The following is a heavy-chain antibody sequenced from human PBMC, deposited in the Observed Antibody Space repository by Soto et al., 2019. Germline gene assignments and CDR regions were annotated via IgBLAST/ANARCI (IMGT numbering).Heavy chain of an antibody. CDR1: GGNFSSYA. CDR3: AVHGAAAGTWWFGP. D-gene: IGHD6-13*01. Sequence: QVQLVQSGAEVKKPGSSVKVSCKASGGNFSSYAISWVRQAPGQGLEWMGGIIPIFGTANYAQKFQGRVTITADESTSIAYMELSSLRSEDTAVYYCAVHGAAAGTWWFGPWGQGTLVTVSS. J-gene: IGHJ5*02. V-gene: IGHV1-69*01. CDR2: IIPIFGTA.